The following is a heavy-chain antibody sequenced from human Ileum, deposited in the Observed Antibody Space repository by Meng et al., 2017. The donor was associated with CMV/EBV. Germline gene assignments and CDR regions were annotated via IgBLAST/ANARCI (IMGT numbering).Heavy chain of an antibody. J-gene: IGHJ6*02. CDR3: ARDGLHGVFGMDV. CDR2: ISYDGSNK. CDR1: GFTFSSYA. V-gene: IGHV3-30-3*01. Sequence: GESLKISCAASGFTFSSYAMHWVRQAPGKGLEWVAVISYDGSNKYYADSVKGRFTISRDNSKNTLYLQMNSLRAEDTAVYYCARDGLHGVFGMDVWGQGTTVTVSS. D-gene: IGHD4-17*01.